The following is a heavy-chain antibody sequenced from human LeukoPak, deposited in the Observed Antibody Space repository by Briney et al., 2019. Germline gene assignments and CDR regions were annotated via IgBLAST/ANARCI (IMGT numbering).Heavy chain of an antibody. CDR2: INSDASVT. Sequence: GGSLRLSCAASGFTFSNYWMHWVRQTPGKGLVWVSRINSDASVTTYADSVKGRFTISRDNAKNTLYLQMNSLRAEDTAVYYCARAGQLECRVWGQGTLVTVSS. CDR3: ARAGQLECRV. J-gene: IGHJ4*02. CDR1: GFTFSNYW. V-gene: IGHV3-74*01. D-gene: IGHD6-6*01.